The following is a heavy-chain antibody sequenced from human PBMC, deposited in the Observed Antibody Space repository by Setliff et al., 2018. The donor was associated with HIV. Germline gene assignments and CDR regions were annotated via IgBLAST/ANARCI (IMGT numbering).Heavy chain of an antibody. D-gene: IGHD1-26*01. Sequence: GGSLRLSCTTSGFTFGDYAMSWFRQAPGKGLEWVGFIRRKGYGGTTDYAESVKGRFTISRDDSKSIAYLQLDSLKTEDTALYFCAKDVSDIHLVGTTTDSWGQGALVTVSS. V-gene: IGHV3-49*03. J-gene: IGHJ4*02. CDR3: AKDVSDIHLVGTTTDS. CDR2: IRRKGYGGTT. CDR1: GFTFGDYA.